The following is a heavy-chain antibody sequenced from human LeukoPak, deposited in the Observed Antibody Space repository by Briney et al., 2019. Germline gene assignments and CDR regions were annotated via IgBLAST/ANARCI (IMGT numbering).Heavy chain of an antibody. J-gene: IGHJ6*02. Sequence: GESLKISCKGSGYRFTSYWIGWVRQMPGKGLEWMGIIYPDDSDTRYSPSFQGQVTISADKSISTAYLQWSSLKASDTAMYYCARNLNYVTYYYYYGMDVWGQGTTVTVSS. CDR3: ARNLNYVTYYYYYGMDV. CDR2: IYPDDSDT. CDR1: GYRFTSYW. D-gene: IGHD3-10*02. V-gene: IGHV5-51*01.